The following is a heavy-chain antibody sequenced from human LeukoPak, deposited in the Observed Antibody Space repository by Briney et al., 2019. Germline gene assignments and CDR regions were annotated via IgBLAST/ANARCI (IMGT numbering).Heavy chain of an antibody. Sequence: ASVKVSCTAAGYTFTTSDINWMRQATGQGLEWMGWMNPNSGKTGSAQKFQGRLTMTKNTSTSTAYMEVTGLKFEDTAIYYCARGRPGPAGAGTYDFWGQGTLITASS. V-gene: IGHV1-8*01. CDR1: GYTFTTSD. CDR2: MNPNSGKT. CDR3: ARGRPGPAGAGTYDF. J-gene: IGHJ4*02. D-gene: IGHD6-13*01.